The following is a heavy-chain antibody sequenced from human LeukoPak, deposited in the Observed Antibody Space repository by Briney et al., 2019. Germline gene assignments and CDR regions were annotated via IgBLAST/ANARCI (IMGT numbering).Heavy chain of an antibody. CDR3: AKGYSSTWYAPFAY. J-gene: IGHJ4*02. V-gene: IGHV3-23*01. CDR2: ISGSGGST. D-gene: IGHD6-13*01. Sequence: GGPLRLSCAASGFTFSSYAMSWVRQAPGKGLEWVSAISGSGGSTYYADSVKGRFTISRDNSKNTLYLQMNSLRAEDTAVYYCAKGYSSTWYAPFAYWGQGTLVTVSS. CDR1: GFTFSSYA.